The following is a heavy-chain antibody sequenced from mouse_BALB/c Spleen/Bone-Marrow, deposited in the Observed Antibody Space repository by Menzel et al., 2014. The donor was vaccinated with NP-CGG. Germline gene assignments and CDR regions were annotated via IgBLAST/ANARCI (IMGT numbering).Heavy chain of an antibody. Sequence: VKPGPSVKLPCKAAGYTLTSYWINWIKQRPGQGLERIGRIAPGSGNTYYNEMFKGKGKLTVETSSSTAYIQLSSLSSEDSPVYFCARSPVITYFYAMDYWGQGTPVPVSS. D-gene: IGHD2-4*01. CDR2: IAPGSGNT. CDR1: GYTLTSYW. J-gene: IGHJ4*01. CDR3: ARSPVITYFYAMDY. V-gene: IGHV1S41*01.